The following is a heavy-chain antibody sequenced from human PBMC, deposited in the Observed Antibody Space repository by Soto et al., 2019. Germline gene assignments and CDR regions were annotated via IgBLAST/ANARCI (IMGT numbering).Heavy chain of an antibody. CDR1: GGSISSSNW. Sequence: TLSLTCAVSGGSISSSNWWSWVRQPPGKGLEWIGEIYHSGSTNYNPSLKSRVTISVDKSKNQFSLKLSSVTAADTAVYYCARGLTMIVVVISNWFDPWGQGTLVTVS. D-gene: IGHD3-22*01. J-gene: IGHJ5*02. CDR2: IYHSGST. CDR3: ARGLTMIVVVISNWFDP. V-gene: IGHV4-4*02.